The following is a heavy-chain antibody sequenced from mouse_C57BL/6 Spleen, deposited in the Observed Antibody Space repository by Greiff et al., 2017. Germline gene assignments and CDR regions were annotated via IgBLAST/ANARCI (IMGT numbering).Heavy chain of an antibody. D-gene: IGHD2-5*01. CDR3: ARGASNYVYWYFDV. Sequence: QVQLQQPGAELVMPGASVKLSCKASGYTFTSYWMHWVKQRPGQGLEWIGEIAPSDSYTNYNQKFKGKSTLTVDKSSSTAYMQLSSLTSEYSAVYYCARGASNYVYWYFDVWGTGTTVTVSS. J-gene: IGHJ1*03. V-gene: IGHV1-69*01. CDR1: GYTFTSYW. CDR2: IAPSDSYT.